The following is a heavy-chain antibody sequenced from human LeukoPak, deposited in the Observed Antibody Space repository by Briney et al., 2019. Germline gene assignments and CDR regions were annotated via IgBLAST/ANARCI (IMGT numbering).Heavy chain of an antibody. Sequence: GASVKVSCKASGYTFTSYGISWVRQAPGQGLEWMGWISAYNGNTNYAQKLQGRVTMTTDTSTSTAYMELSSLRSEDTAVYYCARGRYYDILTGYYVDAGYYGMDVWGQGTTVTVSS. CDR1: GYTFTSYG. D-gene: IGHD3-9*01. CDR3: ARGRYYDILTGYYVDAGYYGMDV. V-gene: IGHV1-18*01. CDR2: ISAYNGNT. J-gene: IGHJ6*02.